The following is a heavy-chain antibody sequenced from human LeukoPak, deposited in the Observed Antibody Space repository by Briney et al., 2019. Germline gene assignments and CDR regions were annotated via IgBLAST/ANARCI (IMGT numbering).Heavy chain of an antibody. CDR2: INHSGST. Sequence: RPSETLSLTCAVYGGSFSGYYWSWIRQPPGKGLEWIGEINHSGSTNYNPSLKSRVTISVDTSKNQFSLKLSSVTAADTAVYYCARDPRVRGVRMGGKGRTYYFDYWGQGTLVTVSS. J-gene: IGHJ4*02. V-gene: IGHV4-34*01. D-gene: IGHD3-10*01. CDR1: GGSFSGYY. CDR3: ARDPRVRGVRMGGKGRTYYFDY.